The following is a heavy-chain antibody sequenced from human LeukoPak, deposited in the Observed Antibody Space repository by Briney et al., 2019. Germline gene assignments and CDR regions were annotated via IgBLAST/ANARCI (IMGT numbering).Heavy chain of an antibody. CDR2: IVVGSGNT. Sequence: SVKVSCTASGFTFTSSAMQWVRQARGQRLEWIGWIVVGSGNTNYAQKFQERVTITRDMSTSTAYMELSSLRSEDTAVYYCAAAYDSSDDAFDIWGQGTMVTVSS. CDR3: AAAYDSSDDAFDI. CDR1: GFTFTSSA. V-gene: IGHV1-58*02. D-gene: IGHD3-22*01. J-gene: IGHJ3*02.